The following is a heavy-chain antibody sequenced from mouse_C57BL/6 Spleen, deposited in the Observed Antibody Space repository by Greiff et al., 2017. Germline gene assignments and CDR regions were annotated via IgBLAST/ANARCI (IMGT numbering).Heavy chain of an antibody. CDR1: GYTFTDYE. V-gene: IGHV1-15*01. CDR3: TRSRHYGNYQGFFDY. D-gene: IGHD2-1*01. J-gene: IGHJ2*01. Sequence: QVHVKQSGAELVRPGASVTLSCKASGYTFTDYEMHWVKQTPVHGLEWIGAIDPETGGTAYNQKFKGKAILTADKSSSTAYMELRSLTSEDSAVYYCTRSRHYGNYQGFFDYWGQGTTLTVSS. CDR2: IDPETGGT.